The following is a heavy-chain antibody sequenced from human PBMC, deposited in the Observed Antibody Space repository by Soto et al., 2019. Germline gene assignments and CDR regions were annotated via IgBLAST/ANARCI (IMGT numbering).Heavy chain of an antibody. V-gene: IGHV3-48*02. CDR2: IRIDSNHI. CDR3: ARDLSDAFDY. CDR1: GFIFTSYS. J-gene: IGHJ4*02. Sequence: EVQLVESGGGLVQPGGSLRLSCAASGFIFTSYSMNWVRQAPGKGLEWLSYIRIDSNHIGYADSVRGRFTISSDIAKNSLYLQMNILRDEDTAVYYCARDLSDAFDYWGQGTLVTVSS. D-gene: IGHD3-9*01.